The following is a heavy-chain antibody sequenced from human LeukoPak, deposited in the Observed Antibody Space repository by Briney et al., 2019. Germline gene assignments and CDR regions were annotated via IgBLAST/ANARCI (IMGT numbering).Heavy chain of an antibody. V-gene: IGHV4-30-4*01. CDR2: IYYSGST. CDR3: AREVPPRYYFDY. CDR1: GGSISSGDYY. J-gene: IGHJ4*02. D-gene: IGHD3-16*02. Sequence: SETLSLTCTVSGGSISSGDYYWSWIRQPPGKGLEWIGYIYYSGSTYYNPSLKSRVTISVDTSKNQFSLKLSSVTAADTAVYYCAREVPPRYYFDYWGQGTLVTVSS.